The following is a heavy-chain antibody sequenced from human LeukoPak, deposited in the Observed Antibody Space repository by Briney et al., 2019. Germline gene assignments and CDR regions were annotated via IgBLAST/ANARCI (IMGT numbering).Heavy chain of an antibody. V-gene: IGHV3-30-3*01. CDR3: ARDLGTRYYDFWSGYYPGY. J-gene: IGHJ4*02. Sequence: GGSLRLSCAASGFTFSSYAMSWVRQAPGKGLEWVAVISYDGSNKYYADSVKCRFTISRDNSKNTLYPQMNSLRAADTAVYYCARDLGTRYYDFWSGYYPGYWGQGTLVTVSS. D-gene: IGHD3-3*01. CDR1: GFTFSSYA. CDR2: ISYDGSNK.